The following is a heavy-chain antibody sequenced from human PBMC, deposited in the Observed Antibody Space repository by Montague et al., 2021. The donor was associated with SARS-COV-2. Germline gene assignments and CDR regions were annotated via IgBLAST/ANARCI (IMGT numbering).Heavy chain of an antibody. Sequence: SLRLSCASSWFTFSSYYMRWVRQAPGKGLEWVSSIYSRGSTYYSASVKGRFTISRDNSKNTLYLQMNSLRAEDTAVYYCSRGGHRSRWYYYCGMDVWGQGTTVTVSS. D-gene: IGHD6-13*01. J-gene: IGHJ6*02. CDR1: WFTFSSYY. V-gene: IGHV3-53*01. CDR3: SRGGHRSRWYYYCGMDV. CDR2: IYSRGST.